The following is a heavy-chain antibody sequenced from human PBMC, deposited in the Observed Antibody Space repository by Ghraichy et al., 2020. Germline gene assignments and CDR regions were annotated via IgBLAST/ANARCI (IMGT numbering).Heavy chain of an antibody. CDR3: ARGVSYYYGSGSLNWFDP. CDR2: ISGSGGST. V-gene: IGHV3-23*01. CDR1: GFTFISYA. Sequence: GGSLRLSCAASGFTFISYAMSWVRQAPGKGLEWVSAISGSGGSTYYADSVKGRFTISRDNSKNTLYLQMNSLRAEDTAVYYCARGVSYYYGSGSLNWFDPWGQGTLVTVSS. J-gene: IGHJ5*02. D-gene: IGHD3-10*01.